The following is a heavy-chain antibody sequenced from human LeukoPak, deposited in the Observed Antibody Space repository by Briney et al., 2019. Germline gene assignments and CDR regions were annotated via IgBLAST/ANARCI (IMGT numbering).Heavy chain of an antibody. Sequence: PSETLSLTCGVSGASVSGHYWSWIRQPPGRGLEWVGYIYSSGTTDYNPSLKSRVSISLDSSKNQFSLRLTSVTAADTAVYYCARYDFWTGSFYYWGQGTLVTASS. D-gene: IGHD3-3*01. J-gene: IGHJ4*02. CDR3: ARYDFWTGSFYY. CDR2: IYSSGTT. V-gene: IGHV4-59*02. CDR1: GASVSGHY.